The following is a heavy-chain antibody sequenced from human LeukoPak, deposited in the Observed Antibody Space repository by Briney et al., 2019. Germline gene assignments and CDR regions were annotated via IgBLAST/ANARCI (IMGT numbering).Heavy chain of an antibody. V-gene: IGHV4-59*01. CDR1: GVSISSYY. D-gene: IGHD3-10*01. J-gene: IGHJ5*02. CDR2: IYYSGST. Sequence: SETLSLTCTVSGVSISSYYWSWIRQPPGKGLEWIGYIYYSGSTNYNPSLKSRVTISVDTSKNQFSLKLSSVTAADTAVYYCARVTSDYYGSESYYKGRYNWFDPWGQGTLVTVSS. CDR3: ARVTSDYYGSESYYKGRYNWFDP.